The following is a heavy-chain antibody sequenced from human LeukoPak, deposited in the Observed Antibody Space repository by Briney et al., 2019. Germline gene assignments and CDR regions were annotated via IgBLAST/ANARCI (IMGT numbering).Heavy chain of an antibody. Sequence: LETLSLTCTVSGGSISSYYWSWIRQPAGKGLEWIGRIYTSGSTNYNPSLKSRVTMSVDTSKNQFSLKLSSVTAADTAVYYCARGPYDFWSAYWFDPWGQGTLVTVSS. J-gene: IGHJ5*02. CDR1: GGSISSYY. CDR3: ARGPYDFWSAYWFDP. V-gene: IGHV4-4*07. D-gene: IGHD3-3*01. CDR2: IYTSGST.